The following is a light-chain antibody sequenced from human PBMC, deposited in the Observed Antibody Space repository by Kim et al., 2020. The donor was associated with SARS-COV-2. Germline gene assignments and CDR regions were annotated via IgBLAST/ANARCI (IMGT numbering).Light chain of an antibody. V-gene: IGLV2-14*03. CDR1: SKGVGYYNS. CDR2: DVT. CDR3: GSHTACSTYV. J-gene: IGLJ1*01. Sequence: GQTSTISCTGTSKGVGYYNSVYSHARHPDKPPKLIIYDVTVRSSGVSSRFSGSQTRNTASLTIYRHPAEADADYYCGSHTACSTYVFGSGTKVTVL.